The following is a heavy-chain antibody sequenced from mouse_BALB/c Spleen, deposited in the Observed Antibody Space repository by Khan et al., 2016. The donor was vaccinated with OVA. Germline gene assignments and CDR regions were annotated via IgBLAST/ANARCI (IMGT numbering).Heavy chain of an antibody. CDR3: KRHLTGSFAY. Sequence: EVELVESGGDLVKPGGSLKLSCAASGFTFSNYGMSWVRQTPDKRLEWVATISSDGSYTYYTDSVKGRFTISRDNAKNTLYLQMTSLRSEDTAMFYSKRHLTGSFAYWGQGTLVTVSA. CDR2: ISSDGSYT. V-gene: IGHV5-6*01. J-gene: IGHJ3*01. CDR1: GFTFSNYG. D-gene: IGHD4-1*01.